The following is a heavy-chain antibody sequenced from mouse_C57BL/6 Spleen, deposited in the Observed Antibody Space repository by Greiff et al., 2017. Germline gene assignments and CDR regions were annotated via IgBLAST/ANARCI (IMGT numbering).Heavy chain of an antibody. V-gene: IGHV1-15*01. Sequence: QVQLQQSGAELVRPGASVTLSCTASGYTFTDYEMHWVKQTPVHGLEWIGAIDPETGGTAYHQKFKGKAILTADKSSSTAYMELRRLTSEDSAVYYCTRSRSLYFDYWGQGTTLTVSS. J-gene: IGHJ2*01. CDR1: GYTFTDYE. CDR3: TRSRSLYFDY. CDR2: IDPETGGT. D-gene: IGHD3-3*01.